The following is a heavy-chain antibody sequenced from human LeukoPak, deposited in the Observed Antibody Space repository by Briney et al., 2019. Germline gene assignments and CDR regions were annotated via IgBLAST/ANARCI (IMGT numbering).Heavy chain of an antibody. J-gene: IGHJ4*02. D-gene: IGHD3-3*01. V-gene: IGHV4-59*01. CDR1: GVSISSYY. Sequence: SETLSLTCTASGVSISSYYLSWIRQPPGKGLEWIGYIYYSGSTNDNPSLKSGVSTSVNTTNKQFSLKQSSGTAADTAVYYCAWSGPIFGVVIMHFDYWGQGTLVTVSS. CDR3: AWSGPIFGVVIMHFDY. CDR2: IYYSGST.